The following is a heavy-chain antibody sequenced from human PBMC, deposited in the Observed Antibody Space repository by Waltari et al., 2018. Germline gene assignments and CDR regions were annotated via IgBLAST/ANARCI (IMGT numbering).Heavy chain of an antibody. Sequence: DVQLVESGEGLVQPGGSLRLSCVVSGFDFSNFWMIWARQAPGKGLERVANIKKDGSEIHYVDSVKGRFTISRDNAKKSVYLQMNSLRVEDTAVYFCVRVGEENSNSQYRWFDAWGQGSLVTVSS. D-gene: IGHD3-16*02. V-gene: IGHV3-7*01. CDR2: IKKDGSEI. CDR3: VRVGEENSNSQYRWFDA. J-gene: IGHJ5*02. CDR1: GFDFSNFW.